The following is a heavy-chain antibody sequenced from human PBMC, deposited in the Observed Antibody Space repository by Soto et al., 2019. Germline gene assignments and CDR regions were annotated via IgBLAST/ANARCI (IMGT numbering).Heavy chain of an antibody. Sequence: LSLTCTVSGGSISSSSYYWGWIRQPPGKGLEWIGSIYYSGSTYYNPSLKSRVTISVDTSKNQFSLKLSSVTAADTAVYYCARQDEDTMVRGDRFDPWGQGTLVTVSS. CDR3: ARQDEDTMVRGDRFDP. CDR2: IYYSGST. V-gene: IGHV4-39*01. J-gene: IGHJ5*02. CDR1: GGSISSSSYY. D-gene: IGHD3-10*01.